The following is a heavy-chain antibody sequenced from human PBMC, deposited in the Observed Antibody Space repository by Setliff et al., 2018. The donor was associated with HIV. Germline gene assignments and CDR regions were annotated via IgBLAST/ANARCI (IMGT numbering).Heavy chain of an antibody. D-gene: IGHD5-12*01. CDR3: HSGYDTEEQSYFDY. CDR2: ISWNSETI. Sequence: AGGSLRLSCAASGFTFDDYAMYWVRLLPGKGLEWVSGISWNSETIGYADSVKGRFTISRDNAKNTLYLQMNSLRAEDTGVYYCHSGYDTEEQSYFDYWGQGALVTVSS. J-gene: IGHJ4*02. CDR1: GFTFDDYA. V-gene: IGHV3-9*01.